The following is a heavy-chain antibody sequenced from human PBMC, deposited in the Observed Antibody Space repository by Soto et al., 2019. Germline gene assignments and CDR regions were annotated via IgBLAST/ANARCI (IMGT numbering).Heavy chain of an antibody. D-gene: IGHD3-3*01. J-gene: IGHJ5*02. CDR1: GDSVSSNSAA. CDR3: ARTPQRSITIFGVVKSGNWFDP. Sequence: SQTLSLTCAISGDSVSSNSAAWNWIRQSPSRGLEWLGRTYYRSKWYNDYAVSVKSRITINPDTSKNQFSLQLNSVTPEDTAVYYCARTPQRSITIFGVVKSGNWFDPWGQGTLVTVSS. CDR2: TYYRSKWYN. V-gene: IGHV6-1*01.